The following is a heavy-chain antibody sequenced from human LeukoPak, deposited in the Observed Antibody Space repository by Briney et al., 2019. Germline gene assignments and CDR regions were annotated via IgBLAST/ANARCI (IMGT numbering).Heavy chain of an antibody. CDR1: GGTFSSYA. CDR2: IIPILGIA. J-gene: IGHJ4*02. CDR3: ARGSSSYPDY. Sequence: EASVKVSCKASGGTFSSYAISWVRQAPGQGLEWMGRIIPILGIANYARKFQGRVTITADKSTSTAYMELSSLRSEDTAVYYCARGSSSYPDYWGQGTLVTVSS. D-gene: IGHD6-13*01. V-gene: IGHV1-69*04.